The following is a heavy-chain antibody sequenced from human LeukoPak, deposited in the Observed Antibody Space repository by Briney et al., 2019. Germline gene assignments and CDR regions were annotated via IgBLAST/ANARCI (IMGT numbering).Heavy chain of an antibody. Sequence: GGSLRLSCAASGFTFSTYGMHWVRQAPGKGLEWVAFIRYDGSNKFYADSVKGRFTISRDNSKNTLYLQMNSLRAEDTAVYYCAKVQLPLYYYYYMDVWGKGTTATVSS. CDR3: AKVQLPLYYYYYMDV. J-gene: IGHJ6*03. D-gene: IGHD2-2*01. CDR2: IRYDGSNK. CDR1: GFTFSTYG. V-gene: IGHV3-30*02.